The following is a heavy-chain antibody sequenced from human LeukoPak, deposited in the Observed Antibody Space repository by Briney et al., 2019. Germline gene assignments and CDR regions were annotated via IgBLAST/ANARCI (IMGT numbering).Heavy chain of an antibody. V-gene: IGHV3-7*04. J-gene: IGHJ4*02. CDR3: TRERAYKGFDL. Sequence: GGSLRLSCAASGFTFSSSWMAWVRQGPGKGLDWVAVFRPVGSEAAYVDSVIGRFTISRDNAKDSLSLQLISLRGEDTAVYYCTRERAYKGFDLWGQGALVTVS. CDR1: GFTFSSSW. D-gene: IGHD3-16*01. CDR2: FRPVGSEA.